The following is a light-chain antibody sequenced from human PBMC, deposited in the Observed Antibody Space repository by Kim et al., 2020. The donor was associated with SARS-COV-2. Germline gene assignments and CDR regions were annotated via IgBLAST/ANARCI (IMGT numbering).Light chain of an antibody. CDR2: DVS. CDR3: SSYTSSSTNVV. Sequence: QSALTQPASVSGSPGQSITISCTGTSSDVGGYNYVSWYQQHPGKAPKLMIYDVSKRPSGVSNRFSGSKSGNTSSLTISGLQAEDEADYYCSSYTSSSTNVVFGGGTKVTVL. CDR1: SSDVGGYNY. J-gene: IGLJ2*01. V-gene: IGLV2-14*01.